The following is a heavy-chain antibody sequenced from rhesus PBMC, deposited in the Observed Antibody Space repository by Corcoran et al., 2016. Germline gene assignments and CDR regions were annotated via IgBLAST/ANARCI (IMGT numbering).Heavy chain of an antibody. V-gene: IGHV2S1*01. Sequence: QVTLTESGPALVKPTQTLTLTCTFSGFSLSTSGMGVGCIRPHPGKALEWLASIYWDDDKYYSTSLKSRLTISKDTSKNQVVLTMTNRDPVDTATYYCAREYGSGYYYFDYWGQGVLVTVSS. D-gene: IGHD3-28*01. CDR1: GFSLSTSGMG. J-gene: IGHJ4*01. CDR2: IYWDDDK. CDR3: AREYGSGYYYFDY.